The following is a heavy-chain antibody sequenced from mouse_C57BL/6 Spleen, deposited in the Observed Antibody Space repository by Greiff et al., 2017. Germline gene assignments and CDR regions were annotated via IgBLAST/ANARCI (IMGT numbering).Heavy chain of an antibody. CDR3: ARNYYGSSYDWYFDV. D-gene: IGHD1-1*01. V-gene: IGHV1-72*01. J-gene: IGHJ1*03. CDR1: GYTFTSYW. Sequence: QVQLQQPGAELVKPGASVKLSCKASGYTFTSYWMHWVKQRPGRGLEWIGRIDPNSGGTKYNEKFKSKATLTVDKPSSTAYMQLSSLTSVDSAVYYCARNYYGSSYDWYFDVWGTGTTVTVSS. CDR2: IDPNSGGT.